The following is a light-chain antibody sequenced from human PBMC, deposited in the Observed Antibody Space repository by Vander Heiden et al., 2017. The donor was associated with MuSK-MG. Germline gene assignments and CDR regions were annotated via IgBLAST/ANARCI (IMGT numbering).Light chain of an antibody. CDR1: NIVSNS. CDR3: QVWHSRSVV. CDR2: DDT. J-gene: IGLJ3*02. Sequence: SYVLTQPPSVSAAPGQTASITCGGNNIVSNSVHGYQQRQGQAPVLVVFDDTVRPSGSPERFSGSNSGNTATLTINRVEAGDEAAYYCQVWHSRSVVFGGGTKLTVL. V-gene: IGLV3-21*02.